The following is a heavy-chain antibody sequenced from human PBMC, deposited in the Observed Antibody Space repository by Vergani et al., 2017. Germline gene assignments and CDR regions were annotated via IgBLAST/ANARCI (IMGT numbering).Heavy chain of an antibody. CDR2: IYHSGST. Sequence: QVQLQESGPGLVKPPGTLSLTCAVSGDSIISSNWWSWVRQPPGKGLEWIGEIYHSGSTNYNPSLKSRVTISVDKSKNQFSLKLSSVTAADTAVYYWARGNRRWELQANWFDPWGQGTLVTVSS. D-gene: IGHD1-26*01. V-gene: IGHV4-4*03. J-gene: IGHJ5*02. CDR3: ARGNRRWELQANWFDP. CDR1: GDSIISSNW.